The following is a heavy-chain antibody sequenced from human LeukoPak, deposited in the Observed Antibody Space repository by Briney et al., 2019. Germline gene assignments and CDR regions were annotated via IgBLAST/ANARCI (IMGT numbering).Heavy chain of an antibody. Sequence: SDTLSLTCAVSGYSISSSNWWGWIRQPPGKGLEWIGYIYYSGSTYYNPSLKSRVTMSVDTSKNQFSLKLSSVTAADTAVYFCAREFGGDSSAYYYWGQGTLVTVSS. CDR1: GYSISSSNW. V-gene: IGHV4-28*03. D-gene: IGHD3-22*01. CDR3: AREFGGDSSAYYY. CDR2: IYYSGST. J-gene: IGHJ4*02.